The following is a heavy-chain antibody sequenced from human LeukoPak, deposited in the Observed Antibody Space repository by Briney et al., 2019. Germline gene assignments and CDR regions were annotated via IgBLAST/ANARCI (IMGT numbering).Heavy chain of an antibody. CDR1: GFTFSRYG. Sequence: GRSLRLSCAASGFTFSRYGMHWVRQAPGKGLEWVSLISGDGGSTYYADSVKGRFTISRDNSKNSLYLQMNSLRTEDTALYYCAKDISNYDFWSGFYTWGQGTLVTVSS. D-gene: IGHD3-3*01. V-gene: IGHV3-43*02. J-gene: IGHJ5*02. CDR2: ISGDGGST. CDR3: AKDISNYDFWSGFYT.